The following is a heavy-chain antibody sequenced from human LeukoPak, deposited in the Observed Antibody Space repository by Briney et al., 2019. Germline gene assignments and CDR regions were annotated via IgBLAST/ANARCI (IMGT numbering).Heavy chain of an antibody. Sequence: GGSLRLSCAASEFTFSDYYMSWIRQAPGKGLEWVSYISSSSNYTNYADSVKGRFTISRDNAKNSLYLQMNSLRADDTAVYYCVRDSDRRSDYWGQGTLVTVSS. D-gene: IGHD3-22*01. V-gene: IGHV3-11*06. J-gene: IGHJ4*02. CDR2: ISSSSNYT. CDR1: EFTFSDYY. CDR3: VRDSDRRSDY.